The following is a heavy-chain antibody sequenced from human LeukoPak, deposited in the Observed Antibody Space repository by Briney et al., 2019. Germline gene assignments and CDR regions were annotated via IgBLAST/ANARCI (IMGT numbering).Heavy chain of an antibody. V-gene: IGHV4-59*01. J-gene: IGHJ5*02. CDR2: IYYSGST. CDR3: ARALGVTPYNWFDP. Sequence: SETLSLTCTVSGGSISSYYWSWIRQPPGKGLEWIGYIYYSGSTNYNPSLQSRVTISVDTSKNQFSLKLSSVTAADTAVYYCARALGVTPYNWFDPWGQGTLVTVSS. D-gene: IGHD3-10*01. CDR1: GGSISSYY.